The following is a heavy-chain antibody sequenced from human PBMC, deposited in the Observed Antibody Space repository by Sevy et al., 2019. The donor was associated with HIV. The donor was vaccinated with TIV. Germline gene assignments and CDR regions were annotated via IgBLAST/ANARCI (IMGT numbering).Heavy chain of an antibody. CDR2: MNPNSGNT. D-gene: IGHD3-3*01. CDR3: ASSSAHYYYYGMDV. CDR1: GYTFTSYD. Sequence: ASVKVSCKASGYTFTSYDINWVRQATGQGLEWMGWMNPNSGNTGYAQKFQGRVTMTRNTSISTAYMGLSSLGSEDTTVYYCASSSAHYYYYGMDVWGQGTTVTVSS. J-gene: IGHJ6*02. V-gene: IGHV1-8*01.